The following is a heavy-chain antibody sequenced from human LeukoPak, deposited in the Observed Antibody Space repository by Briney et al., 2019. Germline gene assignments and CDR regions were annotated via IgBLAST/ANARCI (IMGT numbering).Heavy chain of an antibody. V-gene: IGHV4-30-4*08. CDR2: IYYSGSR. CDR3: ARVAMIVVVITTPNAFDI. D-gene: IGHD3-22*01. J-gene: IGHJ3*02. CDR1: GGSINSGDYY. Sequence: PSQTLSLTCTVSGGSINSGDYYWSWIRQPPGKGLEWIGSIYYSGSRYYDPSLKSRLTISVDTSKNQFSLKLSSMTAADTAVYYCARVAMIVVVITTPNAFDIWGQGTMVTVSS.